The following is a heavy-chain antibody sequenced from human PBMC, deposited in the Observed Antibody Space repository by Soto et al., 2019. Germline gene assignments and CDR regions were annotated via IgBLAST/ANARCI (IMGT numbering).Heavy chain of an antibody. D-gene: IGHD2-21*02. Sequence: GGSLRLSCAASGFTFSDYYMSWIRQAPGKGLEWVSYISISGSTIYYADSVKGRFTISRDNAKISLYLQMNSLRAEDTAVYYCARAQYCGGDCCPTYFDFWGQGTLVTVSS. CDR2: ISISGSTI. CDR1: GFTFSDYY. V-gene: IGHV3-11*01. CDR3: ARAQYCGGDCCPTYFDF. J-gene: IGHJ4*02.